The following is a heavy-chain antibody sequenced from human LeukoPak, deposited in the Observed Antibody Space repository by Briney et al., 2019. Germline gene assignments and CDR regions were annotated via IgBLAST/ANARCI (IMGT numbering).Heavy chain of an antibody. V-gene: IGHV4-59*12. CDR1: GGSISSYY. CDR2: IYYSGST. J-gene: IGHJ4*02. Sequence: PSETLSLTCTVSGGSISSYYRSWIRQPPGKGLEWIGYIYYSGSTNYNPSLKSRVTISVDTSKNQFSLKLSSVTAADTAVYYCARGSYSSSWHFDYWGQGTLVTVSS. D-gene: IGHD6-13*01. CDR3: ARGSYSSSWHFDY.